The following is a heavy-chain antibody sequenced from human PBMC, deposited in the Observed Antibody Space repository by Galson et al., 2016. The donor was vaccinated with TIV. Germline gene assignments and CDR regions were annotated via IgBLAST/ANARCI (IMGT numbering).Heavy chain of an antibody. J-gene: IGHJ6*02. CDR2: ISWRSIKA. CDR3: ARGGYCSGGRCYSNGSLEFSGLDV. D-gene: IGHD2-15*01. V-gene: IGHV3-9*01. Sequence: SLRLSCATSGFIFDNYAMHWVRQAPGKGLEWVSGISWRSIKADYADSVRGRFTISRDPAKNSLDLQMNSLRPEDTALYFCARGGYCSGGRCYSNGSLEFSGLDVWGQGTTVTVSS. CDR1: GFIFDNYA.